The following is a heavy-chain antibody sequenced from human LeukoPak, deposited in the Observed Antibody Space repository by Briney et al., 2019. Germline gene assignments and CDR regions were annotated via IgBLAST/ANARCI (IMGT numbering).Heavy chain of an antibody. V-gene: IGHV1-18*01. CDR2: ISAYSGNA. Sequence: ASVKVSCKASGYTFTNYVISWVRQAPGQGLEWMGWISAYSGNANYAQKLQGRVTMTTDTSTRTAYMELSRLRSDDTAVYYCARTLYIAAAPGGFDYWGQGTLVTVS. D-gene: IGHD6-13*01. J-gene: IGHJ4*02. CDR1: GYTFTNYV. CDR3: ARTLYIAAAPGGFDY.